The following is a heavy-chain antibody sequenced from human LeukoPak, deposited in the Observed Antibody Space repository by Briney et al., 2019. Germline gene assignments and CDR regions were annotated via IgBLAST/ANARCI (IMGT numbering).Heavy chain of an antibody. D-gene: IGHD3-16*01. CDR1: GGSISS. V-gene: IGHV4-61*08. CDR2: IYFSGST. CDR3: ARVRGEGLPSAPPWFDP. J-gene: IGHJ5*02. Sequence: SETLSLTCTVSGGSISSFYWSWFYWSWIRQPPGKGLEWIGYIYFSGSTNYNPSLKSRVTISVDTSKNQFSLKLSSVTAADTAVYYCARVRGEGLPSAPPWFDPWGQGTLVTVSS.